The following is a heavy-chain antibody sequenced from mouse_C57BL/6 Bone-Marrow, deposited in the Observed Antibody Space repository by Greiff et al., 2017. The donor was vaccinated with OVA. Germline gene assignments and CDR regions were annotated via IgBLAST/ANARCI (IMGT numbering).Heavy chain of an antibody. CDR2: ISNLAYSI. V-gene: IGHV5-15*01. CDR1: GFTFSDYG. Sequence: EVMLVESGGGLVQPGGSLKLSCAASGFTFSDYGMAWVRQAPRKGLEWVAFISNLAYSIYYAATVTGRFTISRENAKNTLYLEMSSQRAEDTAMYYCARGGDYWGQGTTLAVSS. J-gene: IGHJ2*01. CDR3: ARGGDY.